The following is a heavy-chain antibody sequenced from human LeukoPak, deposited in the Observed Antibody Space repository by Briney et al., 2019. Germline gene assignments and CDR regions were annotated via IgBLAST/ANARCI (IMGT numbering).Heavy chain of an antibody. CDR2: MNPKSGNT. J-gene: IGHJ6*03. CDR1: GYTFTSCD. D-gene: IGHD4-17*01. V-gene: IGHV1-8*03. CDR3: ARTTVSNYYYYYMDV. Sequence: ASVKVSCKASGYTFTSCDINWVRQVTGQGLEWMGWMNPKSGNTGYAQKFQGRVTITRNTSISTAYMEVSSLRYEDTAVYYCARTTVSNYYYYYMDVWGKGTTVTISS.